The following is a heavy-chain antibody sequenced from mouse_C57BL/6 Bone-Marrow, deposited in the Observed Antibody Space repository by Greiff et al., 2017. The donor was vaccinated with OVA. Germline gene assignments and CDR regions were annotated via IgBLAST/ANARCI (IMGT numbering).Heavy chain of an antibody. D-gene: IGHD1-1*01. J-gene: IGHJ3*01. CDR2: ISDGGSYT. CDR3: ARILYYGSTFAY. CDR1: GFTFSSYA. Sequence: DVHLVESGGGLVKPGGSLKLSCAASGFTFSSYAMSWVRQTPEKRLEWVATISDGGSYTYYPENVKGRFTISRDNAKNNLYLQMSHLKSEDTAMYDWARILYYGSTFAYWGQGTLVTVSA. V-gene: IGHV5-4*01.